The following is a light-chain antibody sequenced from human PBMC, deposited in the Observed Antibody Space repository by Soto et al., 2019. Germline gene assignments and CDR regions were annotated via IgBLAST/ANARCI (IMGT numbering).Light chain of an antibody. Sequence: DIQMTQSPSTLSASVGDRVLMTCGASQSISSWLAWYQQKPGKAPKLLIYKASSLESGVPSRFSGIGSGTEFTLTISSLQPDDFATYYCQQYNSYSTFGQGTKVDIK. CDR2: KAS. V-gene: IGKV1-5*03. CDR3: QQYNSYST. CDR1: QSISSW. J-gene: IGKJ1*01.